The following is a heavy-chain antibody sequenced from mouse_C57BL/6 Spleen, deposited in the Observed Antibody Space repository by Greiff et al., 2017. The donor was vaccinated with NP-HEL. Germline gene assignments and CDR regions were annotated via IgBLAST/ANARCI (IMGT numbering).Heavy chain of an antibody. Sequence: EVKLMESGGGLVKPGGSLKLSCAASGFTFSSYAMSWVRQTPEKRLEWVATISDGGSYTYYPDNVKGRFTISRDNAKNNLYLQMSNLKSEDTAMYYCAREDSSGYLPWFAYWGQGTLVTVSA. CDR1: GFTFSSYA. V-gene: IGHV5-4*01. CDR2: ISDGGSYT. D-gene: IGHD3-2*02. CDR3: AREDSSGYLPWFAY. J-gene: IGHJ3*01.